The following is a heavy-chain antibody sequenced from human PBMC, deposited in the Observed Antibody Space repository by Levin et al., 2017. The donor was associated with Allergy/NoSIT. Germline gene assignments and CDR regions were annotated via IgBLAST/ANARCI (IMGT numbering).Heavy chain of an antibody. CDR1: GFTFSSYW. CDR2: INSDGSST. CDR3: ARDASMVRGVDG. V-gene: IGHV3-74*01. J-gene: IGHJ1*01. D-gene: IGHD3-10*01. Sequence: ASVKVSCAASGFTFSSYWMHWVRQAPGKGLVWVSRINSDGSSTSYADSVKGRFTISRDNAKNTLYLQMNSLRAEDTAVYYCARDASMVRGVDGWGQGTLVTVSS.